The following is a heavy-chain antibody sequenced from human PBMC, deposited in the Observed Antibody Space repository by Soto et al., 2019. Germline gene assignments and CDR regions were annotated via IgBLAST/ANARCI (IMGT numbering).Heavy chain of an antibody. CDR1: GYTFNSYC. Sequence: GGPVKVSRKASGYTFNSYCISWGRQAPGQGLEWMGWISAYNGNTNYAQKLQGRVTMTTDTSTSTAYMELRSLRSDDTAVYYCARDSSGYPHVWGQGTLVTVSS. V-gene: IGHV1-18*01. CDR2: ISAYNGNT. J-gene: IGHJ4*02. D-gene: IGHD3-22*01. CDR3: ARDSSGYPHV.